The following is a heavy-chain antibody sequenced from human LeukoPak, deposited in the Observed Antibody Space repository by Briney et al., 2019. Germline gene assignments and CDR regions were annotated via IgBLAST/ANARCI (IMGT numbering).Heavy chain of an antibody. CDR2: INPNSGGT. J-gene: IGHJ3*02. CDR3: ARATPDDQQFDAFDI. V-gene: IGHV1-2*04. D-gene: IGHD6-13*01. CDR1: GYTFTGYY. Sequence: GASVRVSCKASGYTFTGYYMHWVRQAPGQGLEWMGWINPNSGGTNYAQKFQGWVTMTRDTSISTAYMELSRLRSDDTAVYYCARATPDDQQFDAFDIWGQGTMVTVSS.